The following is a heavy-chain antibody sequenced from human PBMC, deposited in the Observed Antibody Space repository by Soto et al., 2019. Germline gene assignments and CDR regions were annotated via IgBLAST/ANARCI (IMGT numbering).Heavy chain of an antibody. Sequence: PGGSLRLSCEASGFMVNDYGMHWVRQAPGKGLDWVAVISYDGDNKYYAQSVKGRFTISRDNSKNTLFLHMDSLRHEDTAVYHCVKGDLDTAVVNSPDAFDFWGQGTMVTVSS. CDR2: ISYDGDNK. D-gene: IGHD5-18*01. CDR3: VKGDLDTAVVNSPDAFDF. V-gene: IGHV3-30*18. J-gene: IGHJ3*01. CDR1: GFMVNDYG.